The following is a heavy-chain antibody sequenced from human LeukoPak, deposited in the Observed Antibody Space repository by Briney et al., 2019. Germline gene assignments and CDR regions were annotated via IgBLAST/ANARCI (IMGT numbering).Heavy chain of an antibody. Sequence: SETLSLTCAVYGGSFSGYYWSWIRQPPGKGLEWIGEINHSGSTNYNPSLKSRVTISVDTSKNQFSPKLGSVPAADTAVYYCARGRGRVYCSSTSCYARDYYYYMDVWGKGTTVTVSS. D-gene: IGHD2-2*01. CDR1: GGSFSGYY. J-gene: IGHJ6*03. CDR2: INHSGST. CDR3: ARGRGRVYCSSTSCYARDYYYYMDV. V-gene: IGHV4-34*01.